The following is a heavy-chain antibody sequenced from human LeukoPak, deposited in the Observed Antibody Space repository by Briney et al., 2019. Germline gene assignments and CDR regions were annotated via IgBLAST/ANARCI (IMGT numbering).Heavy chain of an antibody. J-gene: IGHJ6*02. V-gene: IGHV1-46*01. Sequence: ASVKVSCKASGYTFTSYYMHWVRQAPGQGLEWMGIINPSGGSTSYAQKFQGRVTMTRDTSTSTVYMELSSLRSEDTAVYYCATDYDCSGGSCATMDVWGQGTTVTVSS. D-gene: IGHD2-15*01. CDR3: ATDYDCSGGSCATMDV. CDR1: GYTFTSYY. CDR2: INPSGGST.